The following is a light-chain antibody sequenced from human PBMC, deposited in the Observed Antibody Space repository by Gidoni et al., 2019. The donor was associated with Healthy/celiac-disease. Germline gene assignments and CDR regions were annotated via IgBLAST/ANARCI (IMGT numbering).Light chain of an antibody. CDR1: QSISSW. J-gene: IGKJ2*01. CDR3: QQYNSYS. Sequence: DIQMTQSPSTLSASVGDRVTITCRVSQSISSWLAWYQQKPGQAPKLLIYDASSLESGVPSRFSGSGSGTEFTLTISSLQPDDFATYYCQQYNSYSFGQGTKLEIK. CDR2: DAS. V-gene: IGKV1-5*01.